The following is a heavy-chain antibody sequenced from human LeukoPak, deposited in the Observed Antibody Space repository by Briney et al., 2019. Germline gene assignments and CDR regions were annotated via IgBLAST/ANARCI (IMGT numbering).Heavy chain of an antibody. V-gene: IGHV4-59*13. D-gene: IGHD3-9*01. J-gene: IGHJ5*02. CDR3: ARHALYDILTGWFDP. Sequence: SETLSLTCTVSGVSINTYYWSWIRQPPGKGLEWIGYVYYTGITNYNPSLKSRVTISLDTSKNHFSLKLSSVTAADTAVYYCARHALYDILTGWFDPWGQGTLVAVSS. CDR2: VYYTGIT. CDR1: GVSINTYY.